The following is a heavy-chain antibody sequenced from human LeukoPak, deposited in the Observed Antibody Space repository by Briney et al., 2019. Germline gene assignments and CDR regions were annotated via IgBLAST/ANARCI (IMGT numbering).Heavy chain of an antibody. CDR2: IHHSGSS. CDR3: ARDTAMVTYYFDY. D-gene: IGHD5-18*01. J-gene: IGHJ4*02. CDR1: GDSISSGYY. V-gene: IGHV4-38-2*02. Sequence: SETLSLTCTVSGDSISSGYYWGWIRQPPGRGLEWIGSIHHSGSSYYNPSLKSRVTISVDTSKNQFSLKLSSVTAADTAVYYCARDTAMVTYYFDYWGQGTLVTVSS.